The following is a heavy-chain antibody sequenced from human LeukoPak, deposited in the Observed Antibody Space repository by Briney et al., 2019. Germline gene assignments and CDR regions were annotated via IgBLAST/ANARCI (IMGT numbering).Heavy chain of an antibody. Sequence: GGSLRLSCAASGFTFSSYGMHWVRQAPGKGLEWVAVISYDGSNKYYADSVKGRFTISRDNSKNTLYLQKNSLRAEDTAVYYCAKDLYRQLRYFDWLSDYWGQGTLVTVSS. CDR3: AKDLYRQLRYFDWLSDY. V-gene: IGHV3-30*18. CDR1: GFTFSSYG. J-gene: IGHJ4*02. CDR2: ISYDGSNK. D-gene: IGHD3-9*01.